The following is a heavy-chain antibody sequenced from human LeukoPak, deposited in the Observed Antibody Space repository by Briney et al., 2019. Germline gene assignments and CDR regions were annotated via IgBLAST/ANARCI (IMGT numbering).Heavy chain of an antibody. CDR3: ARDSGELDY. V-gene: IGHV4-59*12. CDR2: TSYSGST. Sequence: SETLSLTCTVSGGSISSSYWSWIRQPPGKGLEWIGYTSYSGSTDYNPSLKSRVTMSVDTSKNQFSLKLSSVTAADTAVYYCARDSGELDYWGQGTLVTVSS. J-gene: IGHJ4*02. D-gene: IGHD1-26*01. CDR1: GGSISSSY.